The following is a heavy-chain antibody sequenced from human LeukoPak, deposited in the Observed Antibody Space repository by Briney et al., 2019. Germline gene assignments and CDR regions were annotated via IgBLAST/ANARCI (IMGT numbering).Heavy chain of an antibody. Sequence: SETLSLTCAVYGGSFSGYFWSWIRQPPGKGLEWIGDINHNGGTNYNPSLKSRVTISVDTSKSQFSLKLSSVTAADTAVYYCARKSCGSGSYQNYYYYYMDVWGKGTTVTISS. CDR3: ARKSCGSGSYQNYYYYYMDV. J-gene: IGHJ6*03. V-gene: IGHV4-34*01. CDR1: GGSFSGYF. D-gene: IGHD3-10*01. CDR2: INHNGGT.